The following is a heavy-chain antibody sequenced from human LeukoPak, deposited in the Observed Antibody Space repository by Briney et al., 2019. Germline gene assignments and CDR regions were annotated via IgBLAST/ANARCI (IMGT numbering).Heavy chain of an antibody. Sequence: GASVKVSCKASGYTFTGYYMHWVRQAPGQGLEWMGIINPSGGSTSYAQKFQGRVTMTRDTSTSTVYMELSSLRSEDTAVYYCVQVSRRGFDPWGQGTLVTVSS. CDR3: VQVSRRGFDP. CDR1: GYTFTGYY. J-gene: IGHJ5*02. CDR2: INPSGGST. V-gene: IGHV1-46*01. D-gene: IGHD6-6*01.